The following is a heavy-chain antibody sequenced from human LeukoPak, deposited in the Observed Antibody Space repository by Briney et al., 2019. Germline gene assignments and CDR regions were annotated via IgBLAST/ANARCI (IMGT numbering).Heavy chain of an antibody. V-gene: IGHV3-23*01. Sequence: GGSLRLSRVASGFTFHTYAMNWVRLAPGKGLEWVSGMSGSGGSTYYADSVKGRFTISRDNSKNALYLQMNSLRAEDTAVYYCAKEYSGSDYYFDYWGQGTLVTVSS. D-gene: IGHD5-12*01. CDR2: MSGSGGST. CDR3: AKEYSGSDYYFDY. CDR1: GFTFHTYA. J-gene: IGHJ4*02.